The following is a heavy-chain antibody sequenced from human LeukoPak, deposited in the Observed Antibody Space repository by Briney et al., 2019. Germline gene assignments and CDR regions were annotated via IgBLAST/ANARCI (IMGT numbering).Heavy chain of an antibody. CDR1: GFTFSSYS. J-gene: IGHJ4*02. CDR2: ISSSSSYI. CDR3: ASSGQMLWDPYYFPS. V-gene: IGHV3-21*04. D-gene: IGHD2/OR15-2a*01. Sequence: GGSLRLSCAASGFTFSSYSMNWVRQAPGKGLEWVSSISSSSSYIYYADSVKGRFTISRDNAKNSLYLQMNSLRADDTAVYFCASSGQMLWDPYYFPSWGQGSLVTVSS.